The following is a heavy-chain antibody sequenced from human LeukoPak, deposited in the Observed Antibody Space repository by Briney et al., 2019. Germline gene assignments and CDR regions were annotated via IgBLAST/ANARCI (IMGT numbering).Heavy chain of an antibody. CDR1: GGSFSGYY. Sequence: SETLSLTCAVYGGSFSGYYWSWIRQPPGKGLEWIGEINHSGSTNYNPSLKSRVTISVDTSKNQFSLKLSSVTAADTAVYYCARGSVAVAPYNWFDPWGQGTLVTVSS. D-gene: IGHD6-19*01. V-gene: IGHV4-34*01. CDR2: INHSGST. CDR3: ARGSVAVAPYNWFDP. J-gene: IGHJ5*02.